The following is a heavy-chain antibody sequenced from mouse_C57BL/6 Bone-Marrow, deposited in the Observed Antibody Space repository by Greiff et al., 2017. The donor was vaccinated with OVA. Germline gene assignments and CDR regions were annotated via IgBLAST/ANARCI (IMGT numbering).Heavy chain of an antibody. D-gene: IGHD1-1*01. CDR1: GYTFTSYG. V-gene: IGHV1-81*01. Sequence: VKLQESGAELARPGASVKLSCKASGYTFTSYGISWVKQRTGQGLEWIGEIYPRSGNTYYNEKFKGKATLTADKSSSTAYMELRSLTSEDSAVYFCARKDYGSSLQWYFDVWGTGTTVTVSS. J-gene: IGHJ1*03. CDR2: IYPRSGNT. CDR3: ARKDYGSSLQWYFDV.